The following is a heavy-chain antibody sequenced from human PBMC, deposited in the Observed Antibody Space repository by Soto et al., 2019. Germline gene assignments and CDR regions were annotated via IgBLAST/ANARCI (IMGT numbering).Heavy chain of an antibody. Sequence: PGGSLRLSCAASGFTFSSYAMHWVRQAPGKGLEWVAVISYDGSNKYYADSVKGRFTISRDNSKNTLYLQMNSLRAEDTAVYYCARGREDIVVVPAAREIDYWGQGTLVTVSS. CDR1: GFTFSSYA. V-gene: IGHV3-30-3*01. CDR3: ARGREDIVVVPAAREIDY. J-gene: IGHJ4*02. CDR2: ISYDGSNK. D-gene: IGHD2-2*01.